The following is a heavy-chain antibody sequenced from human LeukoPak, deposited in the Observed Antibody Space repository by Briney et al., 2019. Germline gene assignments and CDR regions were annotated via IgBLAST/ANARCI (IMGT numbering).Heavy chain of an antibody. J-gene: IGHJ4*02. V-gene: IGHV3-15*01. Sequence: GGSLRLSCAASGFTFSNAWMSWVRQAPGKGLEWVGRIKSKTDDGTTDYAAPVKGRFTISRDDSKNTLYLQMNSLKTEDTAVYYCTTGRLGIGDYFDYWGQGTLVTVSS. CDR2: IKSKTDDGTT. CDR3: TTGRLGIGDYFDY. D-gene: IGHD7-27*01. CDR1: GFTFSNAW.